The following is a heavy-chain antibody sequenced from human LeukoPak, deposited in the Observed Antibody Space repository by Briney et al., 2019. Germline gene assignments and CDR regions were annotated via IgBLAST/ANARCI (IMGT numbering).Heavy chain of an antibody. J-gene: IGHJ4*02. D-gene: IGHD3-16*01. CDR1: GLSFSSYA. Sequence: GGSLRLSCAASGLSFSSYALTWARQAPVKGLEWVSAISGDGTRTYYADSVKGRFTISRDNSKNTLYLEMSSLRVEDTAIYYCAKWPEGAMDYFDYWGQGTLVTVSS. CDR2: ISGDGTRT. V-gene: IGHV3-23*01. CDR3: AKWPEGAMDYFDY.